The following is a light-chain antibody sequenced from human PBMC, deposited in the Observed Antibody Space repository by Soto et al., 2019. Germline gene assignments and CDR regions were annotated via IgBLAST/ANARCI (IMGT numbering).Light chain of an antibody. J-gene: IGKJ1*01. Sequence: DIVMTQSPDSLAVSLGERATISCKSSQSVLYSSNNKDYLAWYQQKPGQPPKLLIYWASTRDSGVPDRFSGSGSGTDFTLTISSLQAEDVAVYYCQQYFTTPPWTFGQGTKVEIK. CDR2: WAS. V-gene: IGKV4-1*01. CDR3: QQYFTTPPWT. CDR1: QSVLYSSNNKDY.